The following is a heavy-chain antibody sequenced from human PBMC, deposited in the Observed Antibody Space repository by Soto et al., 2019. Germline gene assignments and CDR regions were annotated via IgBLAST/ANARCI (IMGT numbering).Heavy chain of an antibody. D-gene: IGHD3-3*01. J-gene: IGHJ5*02. CDR3: AKKSDYDFWSFNWFDP. V-gene: IGHV3-23*01. CDR2: ISGSGGST. Sequence: GGSLRLSCTASGFTFSSYAMSWVRQAPGKGLEWVSAISGSGGSTYYADSVKGRFTISRDNSKNTLYLQMNSLRAEDTAVYYCAKKSDYDFWSFNWFDPWGQGTLVTVS. CDR1: GFTFSSYA.